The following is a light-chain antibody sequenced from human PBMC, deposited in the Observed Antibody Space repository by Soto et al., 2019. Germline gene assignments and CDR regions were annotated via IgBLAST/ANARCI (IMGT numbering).Light chain of an antibody. CDR3: QQTYSSPWT. V-gene: IGKV1-39*01. J-gene: IGKJ1*01. CDR1: QTINRY. Sequence: IQMTQSPSSLSASVGDRVTITCRASQTINRYLSWYQQKPGKAPNLLISAASTLQAGVPSRFSGSESGTEFTLTISSLQPEDFATYYCQQTYSSPWTFDQGTKVEIK. CDR2: AAS.